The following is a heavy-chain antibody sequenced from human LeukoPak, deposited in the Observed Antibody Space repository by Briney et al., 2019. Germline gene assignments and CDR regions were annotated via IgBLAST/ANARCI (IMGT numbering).Heavy chain of an antibody. CDR2: INPGDSDT. J-gene: IGHJ5*02. V-gene: IGHV5-51*01. CDR1: GYNFATYW. Sequence: GESLKISCKGSGYNFATYWIAWVRQMPGKGLEWMAIINPGDSDTRYSPSFQGQVTISADKTISTVYLQWSSLKVSDTAIYYCARRGRGDWFDPWGQGTLVTVSS. D-gene: IGHD1-26*01. CDR3: ARRGRGDWFDP.